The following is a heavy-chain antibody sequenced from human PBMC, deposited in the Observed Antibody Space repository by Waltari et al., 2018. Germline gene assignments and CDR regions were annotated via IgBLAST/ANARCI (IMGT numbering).Heavy chain of an antibody. V-gene: IGHV4-38-2*01. CDR2: IYHSGST. J-gene: IGHJ4*02. Sequence: QVQLQESGPGLVKPSETLSLTCAVSGYSLSSGYYWGWIRQPPGKGLEWIGSIYHSGSTYYNPSLKSRVTISVDTSKNQFSLKLSSVTAADTAVYYCARQGIVATIPRYWGQGTLVIVSS. CDR1: GYSLSSGYY. CDR3: ARQGIVATIPRY. D-gene: IGHD5-12*01.